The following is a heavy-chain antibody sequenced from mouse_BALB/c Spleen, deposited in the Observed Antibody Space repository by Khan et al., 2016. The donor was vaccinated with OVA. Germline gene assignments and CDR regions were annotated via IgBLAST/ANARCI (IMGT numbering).Heavy chain of an antibody. J-gene: IGHJ2*01. CDR2: IWAGGST. CDR1: GFSLTTYG. CDR3: VRACVISTDSFDY. Sequence: QVQLKESGPGLVAPSQSLSITCTVSGFSLTTYGVHWVRQPPGNGLEWLGIIWAGGSTNYNSALMSRLTISKDNSKSQVFLKMNSLQTDDTAMYYCVRACVISTDSFDYWGQGTTLTVSS. V-gene: IGHV2-9*02. D-gene: IGHD2-4*01.